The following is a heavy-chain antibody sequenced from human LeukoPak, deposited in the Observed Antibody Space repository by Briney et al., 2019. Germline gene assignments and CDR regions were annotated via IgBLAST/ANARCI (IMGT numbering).Heavy chain of an antibody. D-gene: IGHD3-9*01. Sequence: GGALRLSCAASGFTFSSYWMSWVRQAPGKGLEWVANIKQDGSEKYYVDSVKGRFTISRDNAKNSLYLQMNSLRAEDTAVYYCAREARYSDWLRGTLDYWGQGTLVTVSS. CDR3: AREARYSDWLRGTLDY. CDR1: GFTFSSYW. CDR2: IKQDGSEK. J-gene: IGHJ4*02. V-gene: IGHV3-7*03.